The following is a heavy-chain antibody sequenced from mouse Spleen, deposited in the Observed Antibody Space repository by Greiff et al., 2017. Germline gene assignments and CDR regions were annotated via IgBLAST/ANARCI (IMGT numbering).Heavy chain of an antibody. CDR3: SRSPAWFAY. J-gene: IGHJ3*01. V-gene: IGHV1-54*01. CDR1: GYAFTNYL. Sequence: LVESGAELVRPGTSVKVSCKASGYAFTNYLIEWVKQRPGQGLEWIGVINPGSGGTNYNEKFKDKATLTADKSSSTAYVQLSSLTSEDSAVYFCSRSPAWFAYWGQRTLVTVSA. CDR2: INPGSGGT.